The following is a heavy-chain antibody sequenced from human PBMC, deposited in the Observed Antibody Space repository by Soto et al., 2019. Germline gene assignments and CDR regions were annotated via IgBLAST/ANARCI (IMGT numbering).Heavy chain of an antibody. CDR2: IYTNGST. CDR3: ARDRTVDYVDYYFDY. D-gene: IGHD3-10*02. V-gene: IGHV4-4*07. Sequence: QVQLQQSGPGLVKPSETLSLTCTVSDGSISTYYWSWIRQPAGKGLEWVGRIYTNGSTSYSPSLKSRLTLSVDRSKTQLSLRLSSVNAADTAVYYCARDRTVDYVDYYFDYWGQGTLVTVSS. J-gene: IGHJ4*02. CDR1: DGSISTYY.